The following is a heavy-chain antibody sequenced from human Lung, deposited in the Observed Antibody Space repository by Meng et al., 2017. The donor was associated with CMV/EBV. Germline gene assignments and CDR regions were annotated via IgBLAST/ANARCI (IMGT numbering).Heavy chain of an antibody. V-gene: IGHV1-46*01. CDR3: ARDLGYSSSWYFQYYFDC. J-gene: IGHJ4*02. CDR2: INPSDNTT. D-gene: IGHD6-13*01. Sequence: SVXVSXXASGYTLTNYYIHWVRQAPGQGLEWMGIINPSDNTTIYAQKFQGRVTMTRDTSTSTVYMELSSLRSDDTALYYCARDLGYSSSWYFQYYFDCWGQGXLVTVSS. CDR1: GYTLTNYY.